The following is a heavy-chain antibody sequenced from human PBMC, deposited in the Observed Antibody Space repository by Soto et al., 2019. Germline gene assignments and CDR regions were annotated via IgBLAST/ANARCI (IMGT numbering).Heavy chain of an antibody. CDR2: ISSNGGST. CDR1: GFTFSSYA. J-gene: IGHJ3*02. CDR3: ARDSSRPGTLWFGELLSDAFDS. Sequence: GGSLRLSCAASGFTFSSYAMHWVRQAPGKGLEYVSAISSNGGSTYYANSVKGRFTISRDNSKNTLYLQMGSLRAEDMAVYYCARDSSRPGTLWFGELLSDAFDSWGQGTMVTVSS. V-gene: IGHV3-64*01. D-gene: IGHD3-10*01.